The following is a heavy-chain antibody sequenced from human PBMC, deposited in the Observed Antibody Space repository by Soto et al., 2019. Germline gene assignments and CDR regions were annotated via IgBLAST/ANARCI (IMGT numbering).Heavy chain of an antibody. Sequence: EVQLVESGGVVVQPGGSLRLSCAASGFTFEDYTMHWVRQGPGNILEWVSLITGDDGKTYYADSVKGRFTISRDNSNNSLYLQMNSLRTEDTALYHCVKDMAIRFLAGDRYYYYGMDVWGQGTTVTVSS. CDR2: ITGDDGKT. V-gene: IGHV3-43*01. D-gene: IGHD3-3*01. CDR1: GFTFEDYT. J-gene: IGHJ6*02. CDR3: VKDMAIRFLAGDRYYYYGMDV.